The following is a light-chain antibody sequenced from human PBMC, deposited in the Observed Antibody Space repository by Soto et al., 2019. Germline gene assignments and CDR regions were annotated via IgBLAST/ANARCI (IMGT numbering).Light chain of an antibody. CDR2: GAS. Sequence: EIVLTHSPGTLSLTPGERATLSCRASQSVSNNHLAWYQQKPGQAPRLLMFGASSRATGIADRFSGSGSGTDFTLTISSLEPEDFAVYYCQQYQNSPRTFGQGTKVDIK. J-gene: IGKJ1*01. CDR3: QQYQNSPRT. CDR1: QSVSNNH. V-gene: IGKV3-20*01.